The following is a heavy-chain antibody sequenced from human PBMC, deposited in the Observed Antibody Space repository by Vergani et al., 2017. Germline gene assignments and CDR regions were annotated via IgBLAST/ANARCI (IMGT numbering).Heavy chain of an antibody. Sequence: QVQLQESGPGLVKPSETLSLTCTVSGGSISSYYWSWIRQPPGKGLEWIGYIYYSGSTNYNPSLKSRVTISVDTSKNQFSLKLSSVTAADTAVYYCARVIEQQLVPKWYFDLRAVAPWSLSPQ. J-gene: IGHJ2*01. V-gene: IGHV4-59*01. CDR3: ARVIEQQLVPKWYFDL. D-gene: IGHD6-13*01. CDR1: GGSISSYY. CDR2: IYYSGST.